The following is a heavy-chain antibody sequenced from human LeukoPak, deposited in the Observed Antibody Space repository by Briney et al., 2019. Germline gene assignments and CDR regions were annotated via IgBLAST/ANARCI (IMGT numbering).Heavy chain of an antibody. V-gene: IGHV4-59*01. D-gene: IGHD6-13*01. J-gene: IGHJ5*02. CDR3: ARGRGSSWFNWFDP. CDR2: IYYSGST. Sequence: PSETLSLTCTVSGGSISRYYWSWIRQPPGKGLEWIGYIYYSGSTNYNPSLTSRGTISVEKSKKQCSLRLSSVTAPDTAVYYCARGRGSSWFNWFDPWGQGTLVTVSS. CDR1: GGSISRYY.